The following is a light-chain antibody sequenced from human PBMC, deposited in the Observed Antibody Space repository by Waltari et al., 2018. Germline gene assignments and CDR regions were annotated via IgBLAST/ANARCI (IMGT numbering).Light chain of an antibody. V-gene: IGKV2-30*01. CDR3: MQGTHWPPVYT. CDR2: KVS. Sequence: DVVLTQSPLSLPVTLGQPASISCRSSQSLVYSDGNTYLNWYQQTPGQSPRRLIYKVSSRDSGVPDRFSGSGSGTDFILKISRVEAEDVGVYYCMQGTHWPPVYTCGQGTNLEIK. J-gene: IGKJ2*01. CDR1: QSLVYSDGNTY.